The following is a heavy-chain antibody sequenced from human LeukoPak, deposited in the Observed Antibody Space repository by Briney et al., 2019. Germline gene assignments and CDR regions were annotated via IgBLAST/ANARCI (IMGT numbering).Heavy chain of an antibody. CDR1: GYTFTGYY. V-gene: IGHV1-2*06. CDR2: INPNSGGT. D-gene: IGHD4-17*01. J-gene: IGHJ6*02. Sequence: ASVKVSCKASGYTFTGYYMHWVRQAPGQGLEWMGRINPNSGGTNYAQKLQGRVTMTTDTSTSTAYMELRSLRSDDTAVYYCARDHGVIAYYYGMDVWGQGTTATVSS. CDR3: ARDHGVIAYYYGMDV.